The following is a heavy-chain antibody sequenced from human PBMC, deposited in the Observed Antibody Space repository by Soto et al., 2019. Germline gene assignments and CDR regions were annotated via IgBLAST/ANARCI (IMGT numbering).Heavy chain of an antibody. D-gene: IGHD3-9*01. Sequence: GGSLRLSCAASGFTFSSYAMSWVRQAPGKGLEWVSAISGSGGSTYYADSVKGRFTISRDNSKNTLYLQMSSLRAEDTAVYYCAKDRVGYDILTGYLDYWGQGTLVTVYS. J-gene: IGHJ4*02. CDR3: AKDRVGYDILTGYLDY. V-gene: IGHV3-23*01. CDR2: ISGSGGST. CDR1: GFTFSSYA.